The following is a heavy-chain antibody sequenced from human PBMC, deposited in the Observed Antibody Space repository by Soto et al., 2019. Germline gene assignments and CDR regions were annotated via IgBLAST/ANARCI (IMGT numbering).Heavy chain of an antibody. Sequence: QVQLQESGPGLVKPSETLSLTCTVSGGSISGYYSTWIRQPPGKGLEWIGYIYYNGRTNYNPSLKSRVTISLDTSKNQFSLNLSSMTAADTAVYYCARGAEWFGGRMDVWGQGTTVTVSS. J-gene: IGHJ6*02. CDR1: GGSISGYY. CDR3: ARGAEWFGGRMDV. D-gene: IGHD3-10*01. CDR2: IYYNGRT. V-gene: IGHV4-59*01.